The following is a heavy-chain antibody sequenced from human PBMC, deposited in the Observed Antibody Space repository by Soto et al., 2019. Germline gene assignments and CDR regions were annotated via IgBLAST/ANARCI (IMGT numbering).Heavy chain of an antibody. Sequence: TVSGGSISSGGYYWSWIRQHPGKGLEWIGYIYYSGSTYYNPSLKSRVTISVDTSKNQFSLKLSSVTAADTAVYYCAREHCSGGSCFNDYWGQGTLVTV. CDR1: GGSISSGGYY. CDR2: IYYSGST. V-gene: IGHV4-31*03. J-gene: IGHJ4*02. D-gene: IGHD2-15*01. CDR3: AREHCSGGSCFNDY.